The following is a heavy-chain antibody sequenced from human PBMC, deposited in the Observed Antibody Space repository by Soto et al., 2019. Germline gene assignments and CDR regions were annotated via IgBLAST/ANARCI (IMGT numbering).Heavy chain of an antibody. CDR1: GFTFSSYA. D-gene: IGHD2-2*01. V-gene: IGHV3-23*01. CDR2: ISGSGGST. CDR3: AKDVDMVVVPAATHDAFAF. J-gene: IGHJ3*01. Sequence: PGGSLRLSCAASGFTFSSYAMSWVRQAPGKGLEWVSAISGSGGSTYYADSVKGRFTISRDNSKNTLYLQMNSLRAEDTAVYYCAKDVDMVVVPAATHDAFAFWGQGTMVTVSS.